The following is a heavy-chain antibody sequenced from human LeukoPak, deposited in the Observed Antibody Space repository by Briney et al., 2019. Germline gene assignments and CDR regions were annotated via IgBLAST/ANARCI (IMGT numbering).Heavy chain of an antibody. CDR3: ARGGLYYGY. V-gene: IGHV3-7*01. D-gene: IGHD2-8*01. CDR1: GFTFSSLW. CDR2: INQGGSEK. Sequence: GGSLRLSCAASGFTFSSLWMSWVRQAPGKGLEWVANINQGGSEKYYVDSVKGRFTISRDNTKNSLYLQMSSLRAEDTAVYYCARGGLYYGYWGQGNLVTVSS. J-gene: IGHJ4*02.